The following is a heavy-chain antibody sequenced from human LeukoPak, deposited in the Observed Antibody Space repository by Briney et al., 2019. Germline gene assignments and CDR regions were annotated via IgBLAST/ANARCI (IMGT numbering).Heavy chain of an antibody. J-gene: IGHJ5*02. V-gene: IGHV3-21*01. CDR2: ISRSSSYI. D-gene: IGHD3-3*01. CDR3: ARAQPTETYYDFWSGYSAPGWFDP. Sequence: GGSLRLSCAASGFTFSSYSMKWVRQAPGKGLEWLSSISRSSSYIYYADSVKGRFTISRDNAKNSLYLQMNSLRAEDTAMYYCARAQPTETYYDFWSGYSAPGWFDPWGQGTLVTVSS. CDR1: GFTFSSYS.